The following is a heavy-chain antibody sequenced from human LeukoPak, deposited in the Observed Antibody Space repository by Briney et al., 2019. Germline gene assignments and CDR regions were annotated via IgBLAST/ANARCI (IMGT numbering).Heavy chain of an antibody. V-gene: IGHV4-34*01. CDR1: SESSGGDD. J-gene: IGHJ3*02. D-gene: IGHD4-17*01. CDR3: ARGGTVTTHPSAFDI. Sequence: PSETLSLTCAMHSESSGGDDWTWIRQPPGKGLEWIGEVSPGGSTRYNPSLRSRVTISLDTSRRRFSLRLSSVTAADTAVYYCARGGTVTTHPSAFDIWGQGTMVTVSS. CDR2: VSPGGST.